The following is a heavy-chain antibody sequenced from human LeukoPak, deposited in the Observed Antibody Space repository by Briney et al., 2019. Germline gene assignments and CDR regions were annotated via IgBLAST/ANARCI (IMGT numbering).Heavy chain of an antibody. CDR1: GFTFSTYA. Sequence: PGGSLRLSCAASGFTFSTYAMHWVRQAPGKGLEWVAVISYDVTNKFYADFVKGRFTISRDNSKNTLYLQMNSLRAEDTAVYYCAREGSSSGFDYWGQGTLVTVSS. D-gene: IGHD6-6*01. J-gene: IGHJ4*02. V-gene: IGHV3-30-3*01. CDR2: ISYDVTNK. CDR3: AREGSSSGFDY.